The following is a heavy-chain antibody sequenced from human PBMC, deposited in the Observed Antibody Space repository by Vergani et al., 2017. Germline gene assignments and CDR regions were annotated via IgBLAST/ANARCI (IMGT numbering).Heavy chain of an antibody. CDR3: ARDHPLGGNDY. D-gene: IGHD1-14*01. CDR2: INPNSGGT. V-gene: IGHV1-2*02. J-gene: IGHJ4*02. Sequence: QVQLVQSGAEVKKPGASVKVSCKASGYTFTGYYMHWVRQAPGQGLEWMGWINPNSGGTNYARKFQGRVTMTRDTSISTAYMELSRLRSDDTAVYYCARDHPLGGNDYWGQGTLVTVSS. CDR1: GYTFTGYY.